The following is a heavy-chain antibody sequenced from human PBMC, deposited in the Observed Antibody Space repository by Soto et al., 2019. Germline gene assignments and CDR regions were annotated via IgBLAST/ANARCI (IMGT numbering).Heavy chain of an antibody. CDR2: MYNGGST. CDR1: GDSISSSNYY. V-gene: IGHV4-39*01. Sequence: QLQLQESGPGLVKPSETLSLTCTVSGDSISSSNYYWGWIRQPPGKGLEWIGSMYNGGSTYYNPSLKSRVTISVDTSKNQFSLELSSVTAADTAVYYCARLPLSRRDLGHWGQGTLVTVSS. D-gene: IGHD3-10*01. CDR3: ARLPLSRRDLGH. J-gene: IGHJ4*02.